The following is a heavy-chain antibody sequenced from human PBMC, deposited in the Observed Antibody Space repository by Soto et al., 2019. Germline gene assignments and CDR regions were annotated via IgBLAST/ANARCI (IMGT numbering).Heavy chain of an antibody. V-gene: IGHV3-23*01. J-gene: IGHJ3*02. D-gene: IGHD6-13*01. Sequence: GSLRLSCVDSGFSFSSYAMNWVRQAPGQGLEWVSGISGSGGTTFYADSVKGRFTISRDNSKNTLYLQMKSLRAEDTAVYYCAKDLGYTSSWYYALHIWGQGTMVTVSS. CDR2: ISGSGGTT. CDR3: AKDLGYTSSWYYALHI. CDR1: GFSFSSYA.